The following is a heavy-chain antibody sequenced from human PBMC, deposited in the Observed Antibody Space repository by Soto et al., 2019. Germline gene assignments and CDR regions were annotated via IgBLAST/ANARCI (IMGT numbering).Heavy chain of an antibody. CDR1: GFTVSSNY. V-gene: IGHV3-53*01. J-gene: IGHJ1*01. D-gene: IGHD3-22*01. Sequence: PGGSLRLSCAASGFTVSSNYMSWVRQAPGKGLEWVSVIYSGGSTYYADSVKGRFTISRDNSKNTLYLQMNSLRAEDTAVYYCAIGANYYDSSGYYLGYFQHWGQGTLVTVCS. CDR2: IYSGGST. CDR3: AIGANYYDSSGYYLGYFQH.